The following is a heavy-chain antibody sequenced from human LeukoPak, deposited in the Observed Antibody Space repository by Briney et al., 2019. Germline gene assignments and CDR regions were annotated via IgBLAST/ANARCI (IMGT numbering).Heavy chain of an antibody. CDR3: ARVVDDYDYVWGSYRYGVSPGKYFDY. CDR1: GYTFTGYY. D-gene: IGHD3-16*02. V-gene: IGHV1-2*02. Sequence: ASVKVSCKASGYTFTGYYMHWVRQAPGQGLEWMGWINPNSGGTNYAQKFQGRVTMTRDTSISTAYMELSRLGSDDTAVYYCARVVDDYDYVWGSYRYGVSPGKYFDYWGQGTLVTVSS. J-gene: IGHJ4*02. CDR2: INPNSGGT.